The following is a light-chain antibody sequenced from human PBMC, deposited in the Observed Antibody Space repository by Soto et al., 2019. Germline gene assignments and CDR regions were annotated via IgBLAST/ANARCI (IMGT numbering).Light chain of an antibody. CDR3: AAWDASLSGGV. CDR1: SANIGTNS. V-gene: IGLV1-51*02. Sequence: QSVLTQPPSVSAAPGQQVTISCSGSSANIGTNSVSWYQQFPGTAPRLLISENDKRPSGIPDRFSGSRSGTSATLGITGLQTGDEANYYCAAWDASLSGGVFGGGTKLTVL. J-gene: IGLJ3*02. CDR2: END.